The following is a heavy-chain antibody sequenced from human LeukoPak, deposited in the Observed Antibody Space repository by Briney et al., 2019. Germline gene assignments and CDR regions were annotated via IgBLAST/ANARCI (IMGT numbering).Heavy chain of an antibody. CDR1: GSTFSSHA. Sequence: GGSLRLSCVVSGSTFSSHALSWVRQAPGKGLEWVSTITGGGGSTFYVDSVKGRFTISRDNSKNTLYLQMNSLRAEDTAVFYCASHRSGYDFDAFDIWGQGTMVTVSS. J-gene: IGHJ3*02. CDR2: ITGGGGST. D-gene: IGHD5-12*01. CDR3: ASHRSGYDFDAFDI. V-gene: IGHV3-23*01.